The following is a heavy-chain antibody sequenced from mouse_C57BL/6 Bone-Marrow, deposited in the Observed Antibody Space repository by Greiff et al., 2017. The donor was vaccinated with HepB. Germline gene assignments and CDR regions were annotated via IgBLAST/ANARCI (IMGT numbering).Heavy chain of an antibody. J-gene: IGHJ4*01. V-gene: IGHV1-54*01. Sequence: VKLQESGAELVRPGTSVKVSCKASGYAFTNYLIEWVKQRPGQGLEWIGVINPGSGGTNYNEKFKGKATLTADKSSSTAYMQLSSLTSEDSAVYFCARGDYYWGQGTSVTVSS. CDR1: GYAFTNYL. CDR3: ARGDYY. CDR2: INPGSGGT.